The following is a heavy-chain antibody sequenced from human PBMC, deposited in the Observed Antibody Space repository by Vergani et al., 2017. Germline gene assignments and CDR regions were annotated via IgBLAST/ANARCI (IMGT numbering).Heavy chain of an antibody. D-gene: IGHD6-19*01. CDR2: INDSGST. V-gene: IGHV4-34*01. Sequence: QAQLQESGPGLVKPSETLSLTCGVYGGSFSAYYWSWIRQPPGKGLEWIGEINDSGSTNYNPSLKSRATISVDTSKKQFSLKLNSVIAADTAVYYCARARGAVAGYFDYWGQGTQVTVSS. J-gene: IGHJ4*02. CDR1: GGSFSAYY. CDR3: ARARGAVAGYFDY.